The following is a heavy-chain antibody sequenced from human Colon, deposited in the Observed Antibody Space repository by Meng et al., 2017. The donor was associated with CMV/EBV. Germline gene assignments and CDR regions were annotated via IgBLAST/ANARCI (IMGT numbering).Heavy chain of an antibody. CDR3: ARRFEYSSSYGVDV. D-gene: IGHD6-13*01. Sequence: GESLKISCVGSGLVFDLYSMAWVRQAPGRGLEWVANINEDGSETTYVQSMKGRLTISGDNTKNALYLQMNSLRAEDTAVYYCARRFEYSSSYGVDVWGQGTTVTVSS. V-gene: IGHV3-7*01. CDR2: INEDGSET. CDR1: GLVFDLYS. J-gene: IGHJ6*02.